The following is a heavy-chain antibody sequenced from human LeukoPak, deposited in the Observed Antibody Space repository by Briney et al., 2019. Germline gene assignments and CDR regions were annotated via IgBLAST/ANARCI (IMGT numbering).Heavy chain of an antibody. D-gene: IGHD2-2*01. Sequence: GGSLRLSCAASGFTFSSYSMNWVRQAPGKGLEWVSSTSSSSSYIYYADSVKGRFTISRDNAKNSLYLQMNSLRAEDTAVCYCARGGDVVVPAAYPPYFDYWGQGTLVTVSS. J-gene: IGHJ4*02. CDR3: ARGGDVVVPAAYPPYFDY. CDR1: GFTFSSYS. V-gene: IGHV3-21*01. CDR2: TSSSSSYI.